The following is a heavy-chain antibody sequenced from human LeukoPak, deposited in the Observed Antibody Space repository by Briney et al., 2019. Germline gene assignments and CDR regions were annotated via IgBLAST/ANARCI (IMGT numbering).Heavy chain of an antibody. D-gene: IGHD1-26*01. CDR2: ISGGGGDI. CDR1: GFTFSTYA. Sequence: GGSLRLSCAASGFTFSTYAMSWVRQAPGKGLEWVSAISGGGGDIYYADSVKGRFTISRDNSKNTLYLHMNSLRAEDTAVYYCARSYVGADRYFDYWGQGTLVTVSS. CDR3: ARSYVGADRYFDY. J-gene: IGHJ4*02. V-gene: IGHV3-23*01.